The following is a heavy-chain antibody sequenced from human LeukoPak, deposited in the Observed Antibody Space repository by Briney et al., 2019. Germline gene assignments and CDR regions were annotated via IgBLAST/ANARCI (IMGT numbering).Heavy chain of an antibody. Sequence: GGSLRLSCAASGFTFSSYGMHWVRQAPGKGLEWVAFIRYDGSNKYYADSVKGRFTISRDNAKNSLYLQMNSLRAEDTAVYYCARGRGVVVVVADNWFDPWGQGTLVTVSS. CDR1: GFTFSSYG. CDR3: ARGRGVVVVVADNWFDP. V-gene: IGHV3-30*02. J-gene: IGHJ5*02. CDR2: IRYDGSNK. D-gene: IGHD2-15*01.